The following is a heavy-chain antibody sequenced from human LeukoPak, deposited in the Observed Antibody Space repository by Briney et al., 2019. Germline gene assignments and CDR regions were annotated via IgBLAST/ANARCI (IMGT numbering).Heavy chain of an antibody. CDR1: GFSLTNSAVG. CDR2: IYWRDDK. D-gene: IGHD6-6*01. Sequence: SGPTLVNPTQTLTLTCTFSGFSLTNSAVGVGWIRQSPGKALEWLALIYWRDDKRYIPPLKNRLTINKDTSKNQVGLTMANISPLDPGTYFCAHRRADSSSLAMYDYWGQGTLVTVSS. CDR3: AHRRADSSSLAMYDY. V-gene: IGHV2-5*01. J-gene: IGHJ4*02.